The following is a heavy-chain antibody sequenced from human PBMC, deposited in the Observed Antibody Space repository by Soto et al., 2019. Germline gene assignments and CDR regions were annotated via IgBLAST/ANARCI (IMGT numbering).Heavy chain of an antibody. CDR1: GFSLSSTRVA. V-gene: IGHV2-5*02. D-gene: IGHD6-19*01. CDR3: AHSVVAGLGYYFDY. Sequence: QITLKESGPTLVKHTQTLTLTCTFPGFSLSSTRVAVGWIRQPPGKALEWLALIYWDDDKRYSPFLKSRLTSTKDTSKNQVVLTMTNMDPVDTATYYCAHSVVAGLGYYFDYWGQGTLVTVSS. J-gene: IGHJ4*02. CDR2: IYWDDDK.